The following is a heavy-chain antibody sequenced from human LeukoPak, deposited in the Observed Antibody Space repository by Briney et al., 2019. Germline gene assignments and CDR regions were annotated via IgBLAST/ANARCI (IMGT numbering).Heavy chain of an antibody. V-gene: IGHV3-7*01. J-gene: IGHJ4*01. CDR1: GFTFNNNC. Sequence: QPGGSLRLPCAASGFTFNNNCMSWVRRAPGKGLEWVASIKEDGSEQYYVDSVKGRFTISIDNARDSLYLHMNSLRVEDTALYPCTRYLHGYWGHGTLVTVA. CDR2: IKEDGSEQ. CDR3: TRYLHGY.